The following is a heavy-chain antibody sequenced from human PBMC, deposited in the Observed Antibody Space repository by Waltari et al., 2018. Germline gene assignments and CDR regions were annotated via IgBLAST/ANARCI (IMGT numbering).Heavy chain of an antibody. J-gene: IGHJ5*02. CDR2: VYYSGTT. Sequence: QLQLQESGPGLVKPSETLSLSCSVSGDSISSSNYYWGWIRQPPGKGLEWIASVYYSGTTYYNPSLKSRVTISVDTSKNQFSLKLSSVTAADTAVYYCARLSYHIVTGYGWFDPWGLGTLVTVSS. D-gene: IGHD3-9*01. CDR3: ARLSYHIVTGYGWFDP. CDR1: GDSISSSNYY. V-gene: IGHV4-39*01.